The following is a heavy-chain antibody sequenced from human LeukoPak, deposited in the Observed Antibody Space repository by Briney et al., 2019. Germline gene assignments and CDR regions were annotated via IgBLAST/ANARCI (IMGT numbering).Heavy chain of an antibody. D-gene: IGHD2-2*02. CDR3: TSCSSISCYTFDFDY. V-gene: IGHV3-49*04. CDR2: IRSKAYGGTT. CDR1: GFTFGDYA. Sequence: GGSLRLSCTASGFTFGDYAISWVRQAPGKGLEWVGFIRSKAYGGTTEYAASVKDRSTISRDDSKSIAYLQMNSLKTEDTAVYYCTSCSSISCYTFDFDYWGQGTLVTVSS. J-gene: IGHJ4*02.